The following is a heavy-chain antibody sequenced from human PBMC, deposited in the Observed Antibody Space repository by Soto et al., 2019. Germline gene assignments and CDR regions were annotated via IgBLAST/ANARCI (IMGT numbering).Heavy chain of an antibody. V-gene: IGHV3-7*01. CDR1: GFSLSSSW. D-gene: IGHD1-26*01. J-gene: IGHJ4*02. CDR2: IKEDGSVK. CDR3: AKERVGGYYGL. Sequence: EGQLVESGGGLVQPGGSLRLSCAVTGFSLSSSWMSWLRQAPGKGLEWVANIKEDGSVKDYVDSVKGRFTISRDIAKNSVDLQMNSLRAEDTAVYYCAKERVGGYYGLWGQGTQVTVSS.